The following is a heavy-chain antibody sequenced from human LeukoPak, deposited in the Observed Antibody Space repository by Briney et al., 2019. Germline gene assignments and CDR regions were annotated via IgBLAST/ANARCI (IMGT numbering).Heavy chain of an antibody. J-gene: IGHJ5*02. CDR1: GYTFTSYG. CDR2: ISAYNGNT. CDR3: AVGRSGQYNWFDP. Sequence: ASVKVSCKASGYTFTSYGISWVRQAPGRGLEWMGWISAYNGNTNYAQKLQGRVTMTTDTSTSTAYMELRSLRSDDTAVYYCAVGRSGQYNWFDPWGQGTLVIVSS. V-gene: IGHV1-18*01. D-gene: IGHD3-3*01.